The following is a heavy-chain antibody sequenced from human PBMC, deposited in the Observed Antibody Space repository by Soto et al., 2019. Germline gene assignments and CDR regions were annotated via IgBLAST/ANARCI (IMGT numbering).Heavy chain of an antibody. CDR3: AKDSSSWYLLPFDY. Sequence: GGSLRLSCAASGFTFSSYGMHWVRQAPGKGLEWVAVISYDGSNKYYADSVKGRFTISRDNFKNTLYLQMNSLRAEDTAVYYCAKDSSSWYLLPFDYWGQGTLVTVSS. CDR2: ISYDGSNK. D-gene: IGHD6-13*01. J-gene: IGHJ4*02. CDR1: GFTFSSYG. V-gene: IGHV3-30*18.